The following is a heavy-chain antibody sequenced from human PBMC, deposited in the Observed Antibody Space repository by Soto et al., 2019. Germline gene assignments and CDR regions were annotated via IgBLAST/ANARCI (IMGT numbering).Heavy chain of an antibody. Sequence: ASVKVSCKASGYTFTGYYMHWVRQAPGQGLEWMGWINPNSGGTNYAQKFQGWVTMTRDTSISTAYMELSRLRSDDTAVYYCARSYSYGTYHFDYWGQGTLVTVSS. CDR3: ARSYSYGTYHFDY. CDR1: GYTFTGYY. CDR2: INPNSGGT. V-gene: IGHV1-2*04. J-gene: IGHJ4*02. D-gene: IGHD5-18*01.